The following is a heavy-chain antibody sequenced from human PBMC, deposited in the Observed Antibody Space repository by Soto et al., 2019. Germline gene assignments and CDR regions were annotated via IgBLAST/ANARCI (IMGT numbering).Heavy chain of an antibody. CDR1: GITVSTNY. V-gene: IGHV3-53*01. J-gene: IGHJ6*02. Sequence: GGSLRLSCAASGITVSTNYMSWVRQAPGKGLEWFSIIYTGGSTYYADSVKGRFTISRDNSKNTLYLQMNSLRAEDTAVYYCARDRSYYGSGSPPFGMDVWGQGTKVTVSS. CDR2: IYTGGST. CDR3: ARDRSYYGSGSPPFGMDV. D-gene: IGHD3-10*01.